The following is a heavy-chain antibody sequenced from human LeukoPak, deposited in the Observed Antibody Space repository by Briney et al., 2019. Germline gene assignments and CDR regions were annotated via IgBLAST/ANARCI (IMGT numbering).Heavy chain of an antibody. CDR2: ISGSGGST. Sequence: GGSLRLSCAASGFTFSSYAMSWVRQAPGKGLERVSAISGSGGSTYYADSVKGRFTISRDNSKNTLYLQMNSLRAEDTAVYYCAKDLALAETYYDILTGYPRGDYWGQGTLVTVSS. V-gene: IGHV3-23*01. D-gene: IGHD3-9*01. CDR1: GFTFSSYA. CDR3: AKDLALAETYYDILTGYPRGDY. J-gene: IGHJ4*02.